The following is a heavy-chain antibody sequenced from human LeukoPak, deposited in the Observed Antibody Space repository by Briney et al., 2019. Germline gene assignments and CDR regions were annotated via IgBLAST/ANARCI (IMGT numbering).Heavy chain of an antibody. V-gene: IGHV3-64*01. D-gene: IGHD3-10*01. CDR3: ARDGIWFGDY. Sequence: RTGGSLRLSCAASGFTFSSYAMHWVRQAPGKGLEYVSAISSNGGSTYYANSVKGRFTISRDNSKNTLYLQMGSLRAEDMAVYYCARDGIWFGDYWGQGTLVTVPS. CDR2: ISSNGGST. J-gene: IGHJ4*02. CDR1: GFTFSSYA.